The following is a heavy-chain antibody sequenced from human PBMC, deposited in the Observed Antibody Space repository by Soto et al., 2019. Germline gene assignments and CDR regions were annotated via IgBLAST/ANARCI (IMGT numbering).Heavy chain of an antibody. CDR3: ARSFYP. Sequence: QLQLRESGPGLVKPSETLSLSCIVSGGSISHYPWSWIRQSPGKGLQWIGYTYFNGSTKYNPSLRSRVSISVDMSKNRLSLTLTSVTAADTAVYYCARSFYPWGQGTLVTVSS. V-gene: IGHV4-59*01. J-gene: IGHJ5*02. CDR1: GGSISHYP. CDR2: TYFNGST.